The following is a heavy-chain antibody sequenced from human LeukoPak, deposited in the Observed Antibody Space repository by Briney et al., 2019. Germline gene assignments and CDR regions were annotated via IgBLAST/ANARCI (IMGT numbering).Heavy chain of an antibody. CDR2: IYHSGST. V-gene: IGHV4-39*01. J-gene: IGHJ4*02. D-gene: IGHD7-27*01. CDR3: ARHKLANWGRYFDY. Sequence: PSETLSLTCTVSGGSISSGSYYWGWIRQPPGKGLEWIGSIYHSGSTYYNPSLKSRVTISVDTSKNQFSLKLSSVTAADTAVYYCARHKLANWGRYFDYWGQGTLVTVSS. CDR1: GGSISSGSYY.